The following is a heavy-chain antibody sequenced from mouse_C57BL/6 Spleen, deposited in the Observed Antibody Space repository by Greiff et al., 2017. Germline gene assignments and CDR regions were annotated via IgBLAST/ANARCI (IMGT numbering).Heavy chain of an antibody. CDR2: ISSGSSTI. CDR1: GFTFSDYG. Sequence: EVQLVESGGGLVKPGGSLKLSCAASGFTFSDYGMHWVRQAPEKGLEWVAYISSGSSTIYYADTVKGRFTISRDNAKNTLFLQMTSLRSEDTAMYYCAGADIYYFDYWGQGTTLTVSS. CDR3: AGADIYYFDY. J-gene: IGHJ2*01. V-gene: IGHV5-17*01.